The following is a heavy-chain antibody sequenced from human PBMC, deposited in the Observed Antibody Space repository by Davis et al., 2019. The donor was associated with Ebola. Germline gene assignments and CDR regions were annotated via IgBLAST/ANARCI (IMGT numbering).Heavy chain of an antibody. J-gene: IGHJ3*02. CDR2: INHSGTT. V-gene: IGHV4-34*01. Sequence: SETLSLTCAVYGGSFSGYYWGWIRQPPGKGLEWIGEINHSGTTNYNPSLKSRVTISVDTSKNQFSLKLSSVTAADTAVYYCAREAGGGAFDIWGQGTMITVSS. CDR1: GGSFSGYY. CDR3: AREAGGGAFDI. D-gene: IGHD3-16*01.